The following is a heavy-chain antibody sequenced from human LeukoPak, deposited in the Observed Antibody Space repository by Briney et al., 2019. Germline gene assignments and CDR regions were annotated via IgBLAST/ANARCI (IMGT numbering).Heavy chain of an antibody. CDR1: GGSSSAYW. CDR3: ARHEGYYDSDGYNFDQ. J-gene: IGHJ4*02. Sequence: SETLSLTCAVYGGSSSAYWWSWIRQPPGKGLEWIGEINPSGTTNYNPSLKGRVTISLDTSKNHFSLNLSSVTAADTAVYYCARHEGYYDSDGYNFDQWGQGTLVTVSS. CDR2: INPSGTT. D-gene: IGHD3-22*01. V-gene: IGHV4-34*01.